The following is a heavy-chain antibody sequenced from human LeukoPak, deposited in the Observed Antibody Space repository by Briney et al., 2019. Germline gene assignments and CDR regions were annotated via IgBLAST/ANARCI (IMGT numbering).Heavy chain of an antibody. CDR1: GGSISSGGYY. CDR2: IYYCGST. J-gene: IGHJ6*02. D-gene: IGHD6-13*01. CDR3: ARGPNSSSWYTSYYYYYGMDV. Sequence: PSETPSLTCTVSGGSISSGGYYGSWIRQHPGKGLEWIGYIYYCGSTYYNPSLKSRVTISVDTSKNQFSLKLSSVTAADTAVYYCARGPNSSSWYTSYYYYYGMDVWGQGTTVTVSS. V-gene: IGHV4-31*03.